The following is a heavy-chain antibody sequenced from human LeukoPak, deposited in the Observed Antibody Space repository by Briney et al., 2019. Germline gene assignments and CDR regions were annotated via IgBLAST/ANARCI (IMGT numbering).Heavy chain of an antibody. CDR1: GFSFSNYG. CDR3: ARDTLGGSYRTLDY. Sequence: PGGSLRLSCAASGFSFSNYGMNWVRQAPGKGLEWVSGIIGSGGTTYYADSVKGRFTISRDNAKNSLYLQMNSLRAEDTAVYYCARDTLGGSYRTLDYWGQGTLVTVSS. CDR2: IIGSGGTT. J-gene: IGHJ4*02. D-gene: IGHD1-26*01. V-gene: IGHV3-23*01.